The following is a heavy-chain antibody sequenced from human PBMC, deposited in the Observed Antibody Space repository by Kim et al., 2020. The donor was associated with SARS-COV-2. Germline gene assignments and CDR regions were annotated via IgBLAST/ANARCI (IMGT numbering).Heavy chain of an antibody. CDR1: GFSFSRQA. CDR2: LGGGCEST. Sequence: GGSLRLSCEASGFSFSRQAMTWVRQAPGKGLEWVSALGGGCESTYYADSVRGRFTISRDISTNTLYLHMSSLRVEDTAIYYCAKLKTMLQGVNYFDSWGQGILVTVSA. J-gene: IGHJ4*02. D-gene: IGHD3-10*01. V-gene: IGHV3-23*01. CDR3: AKLKTMLQGVNYFDS.